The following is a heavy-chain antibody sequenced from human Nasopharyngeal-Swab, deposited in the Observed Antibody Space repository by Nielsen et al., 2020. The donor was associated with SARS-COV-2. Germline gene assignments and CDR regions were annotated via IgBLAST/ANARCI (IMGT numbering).Heavy chain of an antibody. CDR2: INPNSGGT. J-gene: IGHJ5*02. CDR3: ARVTEYSSAGFDP. CDR1: VYTFTRYY. D-gene: IGHD6-6*01. V-gene: IGHV1-2*02. Sequence: ASVKVSCKASVYTFTRYYMHWVRQAPGQGLEWMGWINPNSGGTNYAQKFQGRVTMTRDTSISTAYMELSRLRSDDTAVYYCARVTEYSSAGFDPWGQGTLVTVSS.